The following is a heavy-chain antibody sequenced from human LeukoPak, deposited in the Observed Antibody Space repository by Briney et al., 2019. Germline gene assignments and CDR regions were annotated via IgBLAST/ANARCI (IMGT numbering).Heavy chain of an antibody. CDR2: ISGSGDKT. J-gene: IGHJ4*02. CDR3: AKIWFWDSYFDS. D-gene: IGHD3-10*01. V-gene: IGHV3-23*01. Sequence: GGSLGLSCAASGFTFRNYAMTWVRQAPGKGLEWVSSISGSGDKTYYADSVKGRFTISRDQSKNTLYLQMDSLRADDTAVYYCAKIWFWDSYFDSWGQGTLVTVSS. CDR1: GFTFRNYA.